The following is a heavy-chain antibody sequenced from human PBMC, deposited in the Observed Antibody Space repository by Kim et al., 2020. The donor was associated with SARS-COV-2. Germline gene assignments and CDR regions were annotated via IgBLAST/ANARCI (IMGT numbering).Heavy chain of an antibody. J-gene: IGHJ4*02. V-gene: IGHV3-9*01. CDR3: AKRGYNSNYFDY. Sequence: GYADSVKGRFTISRDNAKNSLYLQMNSLRAEDTALYYCAKRGYNSNYFDYWGQGTLVTVSS. D-gene: IGHD5-12*01.